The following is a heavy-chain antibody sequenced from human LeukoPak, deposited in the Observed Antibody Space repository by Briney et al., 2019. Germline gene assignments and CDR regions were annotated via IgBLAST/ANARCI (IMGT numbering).Heavy chain of an antibody. CDR3: ARDGKATVTNDAFDI. CDR1: GYTFTRYY. V-gene: IGHV1-46*01. D-gene: IGHD4-17*01. CDR2: INPSGGST. J-gene: IGHJ3*02. Sequence: GASLKVSCKASGYTFTRYYMHWVRQAPGQGLEWMGIINPSGGSTRYAQKFQGSVTMTRDTSTSTVYMELSSLRSEDTAVYYCARDGKATVTNDAFDIWGQGTMVTVSS.